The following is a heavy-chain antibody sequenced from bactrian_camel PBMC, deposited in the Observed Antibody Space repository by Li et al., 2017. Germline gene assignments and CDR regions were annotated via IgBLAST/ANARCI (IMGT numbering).Heavy chain of an antibody. CDR1: GATDNPYY. J-gene: IGHJ4*01. Sequence: HVQLVESGGDSVQAGGSLRLPCAASGATDNPYYMGWFRQSPGNEPEAVATVDHRGNADYAESVKDRFTISKDNVKNTIHLQMDNLKAEDTAMYTCAAKWAGYGCMTASFSDDIASRGQGTQVTVS. CDR2: VDHRGNA. D-gene: IGHD3*01. V-gene: IGHV3S55*01. CDR3: AAKWAGYGCMTASFSDDIAS.